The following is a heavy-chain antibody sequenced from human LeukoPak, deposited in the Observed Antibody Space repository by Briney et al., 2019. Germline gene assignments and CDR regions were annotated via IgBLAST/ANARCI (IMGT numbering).Heavy chain of an antibody. CDR1: GFTFSTYA. CDR3: ANREGGYTYDPFDY. CDR2: ISGSSDTT. Sequence: GGSLRLSCAASGFTFSTYAMSWVRQAPGRGLEWVSAISGSSDTTYYADSVKGRFTISRDNSKNTLYLQMNSLRAEDTAVYYCANREGGYTYDPFDYWGQGTLVTVSS. V-gene: IGHV3-23*01. J-gene: IGHJ4*02. D-gene: IGHD5-18*01.